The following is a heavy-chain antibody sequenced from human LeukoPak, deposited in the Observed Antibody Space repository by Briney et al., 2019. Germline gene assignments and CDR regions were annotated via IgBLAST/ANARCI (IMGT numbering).Heavy chain of an antibody. J-gene: IGHJ4*02. Sequence: PSETLSLTCAVYGGSFSGYYWSWIRQPPGKGLEWIGEINHSGSTNYNPSLKSRVTISVDTSKNQFSLKLSSVTAADTAVYYCARENSVYDFWSGYSYYFDYWGQGTLVTVSS. V-gene: IGHV4-34*01. D-gene: IGHD3-3*01. CDR3: ARENSVYDFWSGYSYYFDY. CDR1: GGSFSGYY. CDR2: INHSGST.